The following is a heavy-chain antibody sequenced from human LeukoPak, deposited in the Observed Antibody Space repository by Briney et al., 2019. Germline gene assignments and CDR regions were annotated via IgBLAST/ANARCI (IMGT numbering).Heavy chain of an antibody. CDR3: AAQYSSSDGGFY. CDR1: GYTFTSYD. D-gene: IGHD6-6*01. Sequence: ASVKVSCKASGYTFTSYDINWVRQATGQGLEWMGWMNPNSGNTGYAQKFQGRVTMTRNTSISTAYMELSSLRSEDTAVYYCAAQYSSSDGGFYWGQGTLVTVSS. CDR2: MNPNSGNT. J-gene: IGHJ4*02. V-gene: IGHV1-8*01.